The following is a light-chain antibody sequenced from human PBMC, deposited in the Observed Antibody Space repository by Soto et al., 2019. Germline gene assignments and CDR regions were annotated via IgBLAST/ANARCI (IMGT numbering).Light chain of an antibody. CDR1: SGYSNYK. J-gene: IGLJ6*01. V-gene: IGLV9-49*01. CDR2: VGTGGIVG. Sequence: QSVLTQPPSASASLGASVTLTCTLSSGYSNYKMDWYQLRPGKGPRFVMRVGTGGIVGSKGDGIPDRFSVLGSGLNRYLTIKNIQEEDESDYHCGADHGSGSNSNVFGSGTQLTVL. CDR3: GADHGSGSNSNV.